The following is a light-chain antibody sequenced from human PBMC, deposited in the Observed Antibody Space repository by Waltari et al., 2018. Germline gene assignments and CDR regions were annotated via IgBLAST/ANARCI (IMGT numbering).Light chain of an antibody. CDR1: TSDLGGYNY. V-gene: IGLV2-14*01. Sequence: QSALTQPASVSGSPGQSITIPCTGTTSDLGGYNYLSWYQQHPGKAPKLMIYDVSSRPSGVSNRFSGSKSGNTASLIISGLQAEDEADYYCSSFTSSSTWVFGGGTKLTVL. CDR2: DVS. J-gene: IGLJ3*02. CDR3: SSFTSSSTWV.